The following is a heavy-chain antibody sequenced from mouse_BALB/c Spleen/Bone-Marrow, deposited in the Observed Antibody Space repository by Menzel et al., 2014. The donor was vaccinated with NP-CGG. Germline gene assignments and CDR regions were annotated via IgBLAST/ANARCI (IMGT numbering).Heavy chain of an antibody. J-gene: IGHJ1*01. Sequence: EVQLQQSGGDLVKPGGSLKLSCAASGFTFSSYGMSWVRQTPDKSLEWVATISSGGSHTYYPDSVKGRFTISRDNAKNTLYLQMSSLKSEDTAIYYFARRGFDNSYWYFGVWGAGTTVTVSS. CDR1: GFTFSSYG. CDR3: ARRGFDNSYWYFGV. CDR2: ISSGGSHT. V-gene: IGHV5-6*01.